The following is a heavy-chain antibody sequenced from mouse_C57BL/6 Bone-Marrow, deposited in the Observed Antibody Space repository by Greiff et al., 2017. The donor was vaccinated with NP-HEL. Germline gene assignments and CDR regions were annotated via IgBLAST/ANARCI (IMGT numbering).Heavy chain of an antibody. CDR2: ISSGGDYI. D-gene: IGHD2-5*01. J-gene: IGHJ1*03. CDR3: TRAYYSNPGYWYFDV. CDR1: GFTFSSYA. V-gene: IGHV5-9-1*02. Sequence: DVMLVESGEGLVKPGGSLKLSCAASGFTFSSYAMSWVRQTPEKRLEWVAYISSGGDYIYYADTVKGRFTLSRDNARNTLYLQMSSLKSEDTAMDYCTRAYYSNPGYWYFDVWGTGTTVTVAS.